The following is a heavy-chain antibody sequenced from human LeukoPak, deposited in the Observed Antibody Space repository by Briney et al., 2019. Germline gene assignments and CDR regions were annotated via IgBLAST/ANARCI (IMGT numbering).Heavy chain of an antibody. CDR1: GYTFTSYG. V-gene: IGHV1-18*01. Sequence: ASVKVSCKASGYTFTSYGISWVRQAPGQGLEWMGWISAYNGNTNYAQRLQGRVTMTTDTSTSTAYMELRSLRSDDTAVYYCARGDYYGSGTYYKKTVDYWGQGTLVTVSS. D-gene: IGHD3-10*01. CDR2: ISAYNGNT. J-gene: IGHJ4*02. CDR3: ARGDYYGSGTYYKKTVDY.